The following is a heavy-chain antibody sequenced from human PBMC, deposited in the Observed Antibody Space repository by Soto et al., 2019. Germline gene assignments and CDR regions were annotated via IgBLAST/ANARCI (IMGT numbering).Heavy chain of an antibody. D-gene: IGHD1-1*01. CDR3: SRGNPTYFDT. V-gene: IGHV3-73*01. Sequence: EVQLVESGGGLVQPGGSLKLSCAAAGFTLSGSTVHWVRQASGKGLEWIGHIRTKTNNYATAYGESMKGRFTLSRDDSKNTAYLQMTSLQTEDTAVYYCSRGNPTYFDTWGQGTLVIVSS. CDR1: GFTLSGST. CDR2: IRTKTNNYAT. J-gene: IGHJ4*02.